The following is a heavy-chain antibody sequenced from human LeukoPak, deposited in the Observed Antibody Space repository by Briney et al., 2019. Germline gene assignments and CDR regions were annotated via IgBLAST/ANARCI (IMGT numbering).Heavy chain of an antibody. CDR1: GYTFTSYA. J-gene: IGHJ5*02. CDR3: ARDRTYYYDSSGYPAPMNWFDP. V-gene: IGHV1-3*01. Sequence: ASVNVSCKASGYTFTSYAMHWVRQAPGQRLEWMGWINAGNGNTKYSQKFQGRVTITRDTSASTACMELSSLRSEDTAVYYCARDRTYYYDSSGYPAPMNWFDPWGQGTLVTVSS. CDR2: INAGNGNT. D-gene: IGHD3-22*01.